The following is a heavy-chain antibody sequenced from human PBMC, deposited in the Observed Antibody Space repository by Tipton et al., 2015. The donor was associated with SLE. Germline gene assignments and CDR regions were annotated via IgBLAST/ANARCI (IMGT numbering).Heavy chain of an antibody. CDR2: ISYDGSNK. Sequence: SLRLSCAASGFTFSSYTMHWVRQAPGKGLERVAVISYDGSNKYYADSVKGRFTISRDNSKNTLYLRMNSLRAEDTAVYYCARQLDLYYYYGMDVWGQGTTVTVSS. J-gene: IGHJ6*02. D-gene: IGHD1-1*01. CDR3: ARQLDLYYYYGMDV. CDR1: GFTFSSYT. V-gene: IGHV3-30*04.